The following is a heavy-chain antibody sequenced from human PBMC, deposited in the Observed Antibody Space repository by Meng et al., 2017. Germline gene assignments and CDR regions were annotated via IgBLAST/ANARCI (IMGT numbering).Heavy chain of an antibody. CDR3: ARGQDQYSSGWNAFDI. V-gene: IGHV3-21*01. J-gene: IGHJ3*02. D-gene: IGHD6-19*01. CDR2: ISRSTSYI. Sequence: GESLKISCAASGFSLSSYSMNWVRQAPGKGLEWVSLISRSTSYIYYADSVQGRFTISRDNAKNALYLQMNSLRVEDTAVYYCARGQDQYSSGWNAFDIWGQGTMVTVSS. CDR1: GFSLSSYS.